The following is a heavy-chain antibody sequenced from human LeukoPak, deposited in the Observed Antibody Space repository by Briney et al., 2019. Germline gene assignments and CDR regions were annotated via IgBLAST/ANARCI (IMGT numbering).Heavy chain of an antibody. CDR3: ARVERYTESWYFDL. D-gene: IGHD1-1*01. J-gene: IGHJ2*01. V-gene: IGHV4-61*01. CDR2: IYYSGST. Sequence: SETLSLTCTVSGGSVSSGSYYRSWIRQPPGKGLEWIGYIYYSGSTNYNPSLKSRVTISVDTSKNQFSLKLSSVTAADTAVYYCARVERYTESWYFDLWGRGTLVTVSS. CDR1: GGSVSSGSYY.